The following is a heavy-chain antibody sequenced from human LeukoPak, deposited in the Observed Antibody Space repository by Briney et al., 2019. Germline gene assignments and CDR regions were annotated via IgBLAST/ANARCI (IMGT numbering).Heavy chain of an antibody. J-gene: IGHJ3*02. CDR2: ISGCAVDT. D-gene: IGHD6-19*01. CDR1: GFTFASYA. Sequence: GGSLRLSCAASGFTFASYAIIWVRQAPGKGLEWVSAISGCAVDTYYADSVKRRFTISRDISKNTLYLQMNSLRAEDTAVYYCAKPPAVFSSGLDAFDIWGQGTMVTVSS. V-gene: IGHV3-23*01. CDR3: AKPPAVFSSGLDAFDI.